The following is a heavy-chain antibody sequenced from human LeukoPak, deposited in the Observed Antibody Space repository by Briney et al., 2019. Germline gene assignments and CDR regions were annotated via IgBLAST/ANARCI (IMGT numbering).Heavy chain of an antibody. CDR2: IYSGGST. CDR3: ASGSGSYRTPYYYMDV. Sequence: GGSLRLSCAASGFTVSSNYMSWVRQAPGKGLEWVSVIYSGGSTYYAASVKGRFTISRDNSKNTLYLQMNSLRAEDTAVYYCASGSGSYRTPYYYMDVWGTGTTVTVSS. CDR1: GFTVSSNY. J-gene: IGHJ6*03. V-gene: IGHV3-53*01. D-gene: IGHD3-10*01.